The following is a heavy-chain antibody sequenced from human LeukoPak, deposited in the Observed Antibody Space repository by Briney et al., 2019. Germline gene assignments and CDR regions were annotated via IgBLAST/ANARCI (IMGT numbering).Heavy chain of an antibody. CDR1: GGSISSSSYY. V-gene: IGHV4-39*07. J-gene: IGHJ4*02. CDR2: IYYSGST. Sequence: SETLSLTCTVSGGSISSSSYYWGWIRQPPGKGLEWIGSIYYSGSTYYNPSLKSRVTISVDTSKNQFSLKLSSVTAADTAVYYCASFDFVVVIGLDYWGQGTLVTVSS. D-gene: IGHD2-21*01. CDR3: ASFDFVVVIGLDY.